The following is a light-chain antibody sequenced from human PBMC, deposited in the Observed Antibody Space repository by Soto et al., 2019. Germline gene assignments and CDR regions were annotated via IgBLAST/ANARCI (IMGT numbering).Light chain of an antibody. J-gene: IGLJ1*01. Sequence: QSVLTQPPSVSGAPGQRVTISYTGSSSNIGAGYDVHWYQQLPGIAPKLLIYANNNRPSGVPDRFSGSKSGTSASLAITGLQAEDEADYYCQSYDSSVNYVFGTGTKVTVL. CDR1: SSNIGAGYD. CDR3: QSYDSSVNYV. CDR2: ANN. V-gene: IGLV1-40*01.